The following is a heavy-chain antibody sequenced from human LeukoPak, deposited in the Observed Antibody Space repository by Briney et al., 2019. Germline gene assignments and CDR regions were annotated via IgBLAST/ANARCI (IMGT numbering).Heavy chain of an antibody. CDR1: GYTFTRYG. CDR3: ARDSPGDDY. CDR2: ISAYNGNT. Sequence: GASVKVSCKASGYTFTRYGLSWVRQAPGQGLEWMGWISAYNGNTNYAQKLQGRVSMTTDTSTTTAYMELRSLRSDDTAVYYCARDSPGDDYWGQGTLVTVSS. J-gene: IGHJ4*02. V-gene: IGHV1-18*01. D-gene: IGHD3-16*01.